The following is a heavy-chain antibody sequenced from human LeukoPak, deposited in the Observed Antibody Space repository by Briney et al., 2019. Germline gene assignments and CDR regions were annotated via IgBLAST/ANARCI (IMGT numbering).Heavy chain of an antibody. Sequence: SETLFLTCTVSGGSISSYYWSWIRRPPGKGLEWIGYIYYSGSTNYNPSLKSRVTISVETSKNEFSLKLRSVTAADTAVYYCARVTGYRIEDYFDYWGQGTLVTVSS. CDR1: GGSISSYY. V-gene: IGHV4-59*01. J-gene: IGHJ4*02. CDR2: IYYSGST. CDR3: ARVTGYRIEDYFDY. D-gene: IGHD6-13*01.